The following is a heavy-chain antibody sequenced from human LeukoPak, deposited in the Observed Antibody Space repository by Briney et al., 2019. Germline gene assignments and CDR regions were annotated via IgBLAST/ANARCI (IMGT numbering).Heavy chain of an antibody. CDR3: VRDPTWGYYFDY. CDR1: GFTFSDYY. D-gene: IGHD3-16*01. Sequence: GGSLRLSCAASGFTFSDYYMSWIRQAPGKGLEWVSYISSSGSTIYYADSVKGRFTISRDNAKNSLYLQMNSLRAEDTAVYYCVRDPTWGYYFDYWGQGTLVTVSS. J-gene: IGHJ4*02. CDR2: ISSSGSTI. V-gene: IGHV3-11*01.